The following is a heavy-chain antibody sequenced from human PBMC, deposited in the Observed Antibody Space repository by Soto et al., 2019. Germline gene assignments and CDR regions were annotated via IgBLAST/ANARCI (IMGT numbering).Heavy chain of an antibody. D-gene: IGHD3-22*01. V-gene: IGHV3-48*02. J-gene: IGHJ4*02. CDR1: GFTFSSYS. Sequence: GGSLRLSCAASGFTFSSYSMNWVRQTPGKGLECVSYISSSSFTIYYADSVRGRFTVSRDNAKNSLYLQMNSLRDEDTAVYYCARPLSFDSRGYYREPDFDYWGQGTLVTVSS. CDR3: ARPLSFDSRGYYREPDFDY. CDR2: ISSSSFTI.